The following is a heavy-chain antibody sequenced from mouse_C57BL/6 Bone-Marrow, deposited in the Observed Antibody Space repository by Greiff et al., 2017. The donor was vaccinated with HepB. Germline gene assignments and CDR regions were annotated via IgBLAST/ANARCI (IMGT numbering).Heavy chain of an antibody. V-gene: IGHV3-6*01. CDR1: GYSITSGYY. CDR2: ISYDGSN. J-gene: IGHJ2*01. CDR3: AREGAYDYAFDY. Sequence: EVKLVESGPGLVKPSQSLSLTCSVTGYSITSGYYWNWIRQFPGNKLEWMGYISYDGSNNYNPSLKNRISITRDTSKNQFFLKLNSVTTEDTATYNCAREGAYDYAFDYWGQGTTLTVSS. D-gene: IGHD2-4*01.